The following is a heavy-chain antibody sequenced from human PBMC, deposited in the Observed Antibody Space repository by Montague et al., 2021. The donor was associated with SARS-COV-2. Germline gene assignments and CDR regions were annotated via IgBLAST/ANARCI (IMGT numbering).Heavy chain of an antibody. J-gene: IGHJ6*02. Sequence: TLSLTCTVSGGSISSGSYYWSWIRQPAGKGLEWIGRIYTSGSTNYNPSLKSRVTISVDTSKNQFSLKLSSVTAADTAVYYCARGPAATYYYGMDVWGQGTTVTVSS. CDR2: IYTSGST. CDR3: ARGPAATYYYGMDV. D-gene: IGHD2-15*01. CDR1: GGSISSGSYY. V-gene: IGHV4-61*02.